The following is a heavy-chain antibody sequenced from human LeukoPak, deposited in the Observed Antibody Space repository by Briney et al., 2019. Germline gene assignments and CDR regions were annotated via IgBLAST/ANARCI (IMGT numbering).Heavy chain of an antibody. J-gene: IGHJ4*02. CDR2: ISGSGDST. D-gene: IGHD4-23*01. CDR3: ANPVRLNGGY. V-gene: IGHV3-23*01. Sequence: GGSLRLSCAASGFTFSSYAMSWVRQAPGKGLEWVSAISGSGDSTYYADSVKGRFTISRDNSKNTLYLQMNSLRAEDTAVYYCANPVRLNGGYWGQGTLVTVSS. CDR1: GFTFSSYA.